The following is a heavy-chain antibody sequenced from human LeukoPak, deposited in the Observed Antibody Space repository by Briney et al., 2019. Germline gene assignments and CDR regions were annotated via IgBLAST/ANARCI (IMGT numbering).Heavy chain of an antibody. CDR3: ARDPSGNGYYDSSGYPLQAFDY. J-gene: IGHJ4*02. D-gene: IGHD3-22*01. CDR2: ISAYNGNT. CDR1: GGTFSSYA. V-gene: IGHV1-18*01. Sequence: ASVKVSCKASGGTFSSYAISWVRQAPGQGLEWMGWISAYNGNTNYAQKLQGRVTMTTDTSTSTAYMELRSLRSDDTAVYYCARDPSGNGYYDSSGYPLQAFDYWGQGTLVTVSS.